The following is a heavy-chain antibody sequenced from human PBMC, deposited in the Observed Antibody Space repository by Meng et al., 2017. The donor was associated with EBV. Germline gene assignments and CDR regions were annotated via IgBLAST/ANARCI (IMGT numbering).Heavy chain of an antibody. Sequence: GAVGKRPGPWVKVSGKASGGTFHSYAIRWVRQAPGKGREWMVGLTPIFGTANYAQKFQGRVTITADKSTSSAYMELSSLRSEDTAVYYCARAEIAAAGRLDYWGQGTLVTVSS. CDR2: LTPIFGTA. CDR3: ARAEIAAAGRLDY. CDR1: GGTFHSYA. D-gene: IGHD6-13*01. J-gene: IGHJ4*02. V-gene: IGHV1-69*06.